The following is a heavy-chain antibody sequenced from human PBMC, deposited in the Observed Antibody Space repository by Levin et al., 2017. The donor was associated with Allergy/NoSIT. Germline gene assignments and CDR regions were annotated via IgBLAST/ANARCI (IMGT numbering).Heavy chain of an antibody. J-gene: IGHJ4*02. V-gene: IGHV3-23*01. CDR1: GFSFSSYA. D-gene: IGHD4-17*01. Sequence: GGSLRLSCAASGFSFSSYAMTWVRQAPGKGLEWVSSISGSGANTYYADSVKGRFTISRDNSKNTLYLQMNSLRASDTAVYYCAKGHDDYGDYPHFDYWGQGTLVTVSS. CDR3: AKGHDDYGDYPHFDY. CDR2: ISGSGANT.